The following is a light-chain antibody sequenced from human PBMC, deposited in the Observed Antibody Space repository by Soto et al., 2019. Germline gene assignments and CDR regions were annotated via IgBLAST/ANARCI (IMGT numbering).Light chain of an antibody. CDR1: SSDVGGYNY. Sequence: QSVLTQPASVSGSPGQSITISCTGTSSDVGGYNYVSWYQQHPGKAPKLMMYDVSNRPSGVSNRFSGSKSGNTASLTISGLQAEDEADYYCSSYTSSSTLVVFGGGTKLTLL. V-gene: IGLV2-14*01. CDR2: DVS. CDR3: SSYTSSSTLVV. J-gene: IGLJ2*01.